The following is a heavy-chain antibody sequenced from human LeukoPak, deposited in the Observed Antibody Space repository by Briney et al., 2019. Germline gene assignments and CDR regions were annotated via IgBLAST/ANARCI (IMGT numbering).Heavy chain of an antibody. Sequence: GSLRLSCAASGFTFSSYAMSWVRQAPGKGLEWVANIKQDGSEKYYVDSVKGRFTISRDNAKNSLYLQMNSLRAEDTAVYYCARRRVGSGSYRFDYWGQGTLVTVSS. CDR3: ARRRVGSGSYRFDY. CDR1: GFTFSSYA. V-gene: IGHV3-7*01. J-gene: IGHJ4*02. D-gene: IGHD1-26*01. CDR2: IKQDGSEK.